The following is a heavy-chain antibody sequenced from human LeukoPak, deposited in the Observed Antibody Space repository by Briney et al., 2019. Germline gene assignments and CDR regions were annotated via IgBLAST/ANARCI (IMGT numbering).Heavy chain of an antibody. Sequence: PGGSLRLSCAASGFTFSSYWMYWVRQAPGKGLVWVSRINSDGSSTSHADSVKGRFTISRDNAKNTLYLQMNSLRAEDTAVYYCAREGGYSRAFDYWGQGTLVTVSS. CDR2: INSDGSST. CDR3: AREGGYSRAFDY. V-gene: IGHV3-74*01. J-gene: IGHJ4*02. CDR1: GFTFSSYW. D-gene: IGHD3-22*01.